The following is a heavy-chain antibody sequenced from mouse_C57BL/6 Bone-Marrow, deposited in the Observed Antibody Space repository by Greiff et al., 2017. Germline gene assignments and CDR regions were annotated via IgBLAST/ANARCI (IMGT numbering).Heavy chain of an antibody. D-gene: IGHD2-14*01. CDR3: ALYRYANNYVMDY. V-gene: IGHV14-3*02. Sequence: VQLQQSGAELVKPGASVKLSCTASGFNIKDTYMHWVRQRPDQGLEWIGRIEPANGKTKYDPRFQGKATVTSATSTNTANLQLSSLTSEDTAAYYCALYRYANNYVMDYWGQGTSVTVSS. J-gene: IGHJ4*01. CDR1: GFNIKDTY. CDR2: IEPANGKT.